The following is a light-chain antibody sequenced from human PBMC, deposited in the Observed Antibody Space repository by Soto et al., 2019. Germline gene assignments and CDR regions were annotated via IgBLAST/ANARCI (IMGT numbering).Light chain of an antibody. Sequence: IVMTQYTAPLSVSPGERATLSCRAIQSVSSSYLAWYQQKPGQAPRLLIYDASNRATGIPARFSGSGSGTDFTLTISSLEPQDFAVYYCQQRTNWPPITFGQGTRLEIK. V-gene: IGKV3-11*01. J-gene: IGKJ5*01. CDR2: DAS. CDR3: QQRTNWPPIT. CDR1: QSVSSSY.